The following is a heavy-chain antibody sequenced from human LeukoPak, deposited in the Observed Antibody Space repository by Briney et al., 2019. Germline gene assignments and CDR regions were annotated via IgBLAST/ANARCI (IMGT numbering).Heavy chain of an antibody. CDR1: GGSISSGSYY. V-gene: IGHV4-61*02. J-gene: IGHJ4*02. D-gene: IGHD3-10*01. CDR3: ARDRAYGSTMVRGVHFDY. Sequence: SETLSLTCTVSGGSISSGSYYWSWIRQPAGKGLEWIGRIYYSGSTNYNPSLKSRVTISVDTSKNQFSLKLSSVTAADTAVYYCARDRAYGSTMVRGVHFDYWGQGTLVTVSS. CDR2: IYYSGST.